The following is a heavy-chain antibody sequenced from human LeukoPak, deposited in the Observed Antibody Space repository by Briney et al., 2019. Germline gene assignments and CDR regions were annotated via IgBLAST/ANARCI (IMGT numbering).Heavy chain of an antibody. CDR1: RFRFSSYG. CDR3: AKLLYCTSGGSCQGDY. V-gene: IGHV3-30*18. CDR2: ISYDGSNK. Sequence: GGSLRLSCAASRFRFSSYGMHWVRQAPGKGLEWVAVISYDGSNKYYADSVKGRFTISRDNSKNTLYLQMNSLRAEDTAVYYCAKLLYCTSGGSCQGDYWGQGTLVTVSS. D-gene: IGHD2-15*01. J-gene: IGHJ4*02.